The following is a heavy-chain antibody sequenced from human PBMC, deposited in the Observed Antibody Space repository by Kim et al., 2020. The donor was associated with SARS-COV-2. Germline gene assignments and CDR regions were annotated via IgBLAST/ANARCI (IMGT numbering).Heavy chain of an antibody. V-gene: IGHV4-4*02. Sequence: SETLSLTCVVSGGSISTTNWWTWVRQPPGKGLEWIGEVFHSGSTNYNPSLKTRVTISVDKSKNQFSLKLSSVTAADTAVYYCARVNLNGGHFESWGQGTL. CDR1: GGSISTTNW. CDR3: ARVNLNGGHFES. J-gene: IGHJ4*02. CDR2: VFHSGST. D-gene: IGHD1-1*01.